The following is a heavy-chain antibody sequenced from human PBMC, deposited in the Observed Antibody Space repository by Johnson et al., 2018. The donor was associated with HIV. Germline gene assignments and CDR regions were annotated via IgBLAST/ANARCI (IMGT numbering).Heavy chain of an antibody. CDR2: ISGSGRSI. V-gene: IGHV3-11*04. CDR3: ARAYSYGYGDTDALDM. J-gene: IGHJ3*02. CDR1: GFTFSDYF. Sequence: QVLLVESGGGLVKPGGSLRLSCGGTGFTFSDYFMRWIRQAPGKGLEWVSYISGSGRSIYYADSLKGRFSISRDNAKNSLYLQMNSLRAEDTAVYFCARAYSYGYGDTDALDMWGQGTMVTVS. D-gene: IGHD5-18*01.